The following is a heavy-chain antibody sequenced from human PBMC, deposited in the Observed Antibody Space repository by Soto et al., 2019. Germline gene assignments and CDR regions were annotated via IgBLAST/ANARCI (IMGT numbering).Heavy chain of an antibody. Sequence: EVQLVESGGGLVQPGGSLRLSCAASGFTFSSYSMNWVRQAPGKGLEWVSYISSSSSTIYYADSVKGRFTISGDNAKNSLYLQMNSLRDEDTAVYYCARVRSVQRASFLDYWGQGTLVTVSS. CDR1: GFTFSSYS. CDR2: ISSSSSTI. V-gene: IGHV3-48*02. D-gene: IGHD1-1*01. CDR3: ARVRSVQRASFLDY. J-gene: IGHJ4*02.